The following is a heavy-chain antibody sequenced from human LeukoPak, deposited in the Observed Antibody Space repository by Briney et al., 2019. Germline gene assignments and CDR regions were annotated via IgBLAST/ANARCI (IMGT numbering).Heavy chain of an antibody. D-gene: IGHD2-2*01. CDR3: ARARRDCRSTSCRRYHFYYYMDV. V-gene: IGHV4-4*07. CDR1: GVSFSTYY. Sequence: PSETLSLTCTVSGVSFSTYYWSWIRQPAGKGLEWIGRIYTSGSTNYNPSLKSRVTMSVDTSKNQFSLKLSSVTAADTAVYYCARARRDCRSTSCRRYHFYYYMDVWGKETTVTVSS. CDR2: IYTSGST. J-gene: IGHJ6*03.